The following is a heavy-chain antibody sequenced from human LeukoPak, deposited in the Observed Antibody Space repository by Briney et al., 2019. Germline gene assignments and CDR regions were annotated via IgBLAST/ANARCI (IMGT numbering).Heavy chain of an antibody. CDR3: ARAQTMLWEFDAFDI. D-gene: IGHD3-10*01. CDR2: MTSSSTI. Sequence: GGSLRLSCAASGFTFSSYSMNWVRQAPGKGLEWVATMTSSSTIYYADSVKGRFTISRDNAKNSLFLQMNSLRDEDTAVYSCARAQTMLWEFDAFDIWGRGTKVTVSS. V-gene: IGHV3-69-1*01. J-gene: IGHJ3*02. CDR1: GFTFSSYS.